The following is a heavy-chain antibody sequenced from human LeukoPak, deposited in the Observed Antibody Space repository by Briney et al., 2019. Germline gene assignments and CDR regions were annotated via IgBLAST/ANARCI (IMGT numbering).Heavy chain of an antibody. V-gene: IGHV3-23*01. CDR2: ISGSGDNT. D-gene: IGHD4-17*01. CDR1: GFTFSSYG. Sequence: GGSLRLSCAASGFTFSSYGMTWVRQAPGKGLEWVSAISGSGDNTYYADSVKGRFTISRDNSKKTLYLQMSSPRGEDTAVYFCAKDLDYGYDYWGPGTLVTVSS. J-gene: IGHJ4*02. CDR3: AKDLDYGYDY.